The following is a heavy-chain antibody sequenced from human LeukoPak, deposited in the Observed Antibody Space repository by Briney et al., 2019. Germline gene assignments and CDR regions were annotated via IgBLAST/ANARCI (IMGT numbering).Heavy chain of an antibody. D-gene: IGHD3-10*01. CDR1: GGSISSGGYY. V-gene: IGHV4-31*03. CDR2: IYDSETT. Sequence: PSETLSLTCTVSGGSISSGGYYWSWIRQHPGKGLEWIGYIYDSETTYYNPSLKSRVTISGDTSKNQLSLELSSVAAADTAVYYCARDLGYGVPGWFDPWGQGTLVTVSS. J-gene: IGHJ5*02. CDR3: ARDLGYGVPGWFDP.